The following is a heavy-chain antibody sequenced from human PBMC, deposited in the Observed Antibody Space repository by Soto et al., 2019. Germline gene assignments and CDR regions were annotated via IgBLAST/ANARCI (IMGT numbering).Heavy chain of an antibody. D-gene: IGHD6-19*01. CDR2: IGGSGAGT. CDR1: GFTFSSYA. CDR3: ARGGGIAVAGTHLDY. J-gene: IGHJ4*02. V-gene: IGHV3-23*01. Sequence: EVQLLESGGGLVQPGGSLRLSCAASGFTFSSYAMSWVRQAPGKGLEWVSGIGGSGAGTNYADSVKGRFTFSRDNSKNTPYLQLSSLRAEDTAVYYCARGGGIAVAGTHLDYWGQGTLVTVSS.